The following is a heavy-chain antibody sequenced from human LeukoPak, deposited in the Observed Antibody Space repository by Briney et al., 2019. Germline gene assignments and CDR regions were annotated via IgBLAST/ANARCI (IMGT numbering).Heavy chain of an antibody. CDR1: GFTSSSYW. V-gene: IGHV3-7*01. CDR3: ARGFGYYYDSSGYYYYYYGMDV. J-gene: IGHJ6*02. Sequence: GGSLRLSCAASGFTSSSYWMGWVRQAPGKGLEWVANIKQDGSEKYYVDSVKGRFTISRDNAKNSLYLQMNSLRAEDTAVYYCARGFGYYYDSSGYYYYYYGMDVWGQGTTVTVSS. D-gene: IGHD3-22*01. CDR2: IKQDGSEK.